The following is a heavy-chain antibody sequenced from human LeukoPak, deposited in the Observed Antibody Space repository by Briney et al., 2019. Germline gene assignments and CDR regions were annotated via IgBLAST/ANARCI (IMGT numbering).Heavy chain of an antibody. Sequence: GASVKVSCKASGGTFSSYAISWVRQAPGQGLEWMGRIIPIFGTANYAQKFQGRVTITTDESTSTAYMELSSLRSEDTAVYYCARVQYNWNDAWFDPWGQGTLVTVSS. D-gene: IGHD1-20*01. CDR1: GGTFSSYA. CDR2: IIPIFGTA. CDR3: ARVQYNWNDAWFDP. V-gene: IGHV1-69*05. J-gene: IGHJ5*02.